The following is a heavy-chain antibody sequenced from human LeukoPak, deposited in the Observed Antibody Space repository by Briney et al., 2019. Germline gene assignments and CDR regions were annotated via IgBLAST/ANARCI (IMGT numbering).Heavy chain of an antibody. Sequence: PSETLSLTCTVSGYSISSGYYWGWIRQPPGKGLEWIGSIYYTGTAYYIPSLKSRVTISVDTSKNQFSLKLSSVTAADTAVYYCARRLSSDAFDIWGQGTMVTVSS. CDR1: GYSISSGYY. J-gene: IGHJ3*02. CDR2: IYYTGTA. CDR3: ARRLSSDAFDI. D-gene: IGHD3-16*01. V-gene: IGHV4-38-2*02.